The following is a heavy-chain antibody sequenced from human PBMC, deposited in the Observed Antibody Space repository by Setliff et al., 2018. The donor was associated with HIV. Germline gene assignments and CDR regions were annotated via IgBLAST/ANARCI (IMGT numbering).Heavy chain of an antibody. CDR1: GFTFSDYP. CDR3: ATDLHWAFDY. V-gene: IGHV3-48*01. CDR2: IYPDSNNI. Sequence: GGSLRLSCAASGFTFSDYPMNWVRQAPGKGLDWVSHIYPDSNNIDYTDSVKGRFTISRDNAKNSLYLQMNSLRAEDAAVYYCATDLHWAFDYWGQGSLVTVSS. J-gene: IGHJ4*02. D-gene: IGHD7-27*01.